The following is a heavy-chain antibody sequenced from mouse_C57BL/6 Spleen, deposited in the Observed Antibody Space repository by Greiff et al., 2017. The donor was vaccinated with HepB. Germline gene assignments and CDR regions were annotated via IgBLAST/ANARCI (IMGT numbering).Heavy chain of an antibody. D-gene: IGHD1-1*01. CDR3: ASDYYGSSTWFAD. CDR1: GYAFSSSW. J-gene: IGHJ3*01. Sequence: VQLQQSGPELVKPGASVKISCKASGYAFSSSWMNWVKQRPGKGLEWIGRIYPGDGDTNYNGKFKGKATLTADKSSSTAYMQLSSLTSEDSAVYFCASDYYGSSTWFADWGQGTLVTVSA. CDR2: IYPGDGDT. V-gene: IGHV1-82*01.